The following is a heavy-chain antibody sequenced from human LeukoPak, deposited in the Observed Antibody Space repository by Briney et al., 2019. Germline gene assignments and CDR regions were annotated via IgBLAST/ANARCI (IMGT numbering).Heavy chain of an antibody. J-gene: IGHJ5*02. CDR2: FDPEDGET. CDR3: ARAEVDSSGWYLVWFDP. D-gene: IGHD6-19*01. Sequence: ASVKVSCKVSGYTLTELSMHWVRQAPGKGLEWMGGFDPEDGETIYAQKFQGRVTMTTDTSTSTAYMELRSLRSDDTAVYYCARAEVDSSGWYLVWFDPWGQGTLVTVSS. CDR1: GYTLTELS. V-gene: IGHV1-24*01.